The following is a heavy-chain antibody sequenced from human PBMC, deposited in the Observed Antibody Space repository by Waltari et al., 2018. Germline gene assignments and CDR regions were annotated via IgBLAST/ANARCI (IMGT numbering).Heavy chain of an antibody. CDR3: RLLLVGATEEGYFDS. D-gene: IGHD1-26*01. CDR2: ISISGDTT. Sequence: EVQLVESGGDLVQPGGSLRLSCAASGLTFSDNSMQWVRQAPGKGPEWIAYISISGDTTFYADSVRGRFTISRDNAKSSVYLKMSSLRAEDTAVYYCRLLLVGATEEGYFDSWGQGTLVTVSS. J-gene: IGHJ4*02. CDR1: GLTFSDNS. V-gene: IGHV3-48*04.